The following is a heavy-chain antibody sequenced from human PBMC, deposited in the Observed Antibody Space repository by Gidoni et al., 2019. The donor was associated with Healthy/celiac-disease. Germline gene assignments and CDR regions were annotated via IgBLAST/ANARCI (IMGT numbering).Heavy chain of an antibody. J-gene: IGHJ6*02. V-gene: IGHV3-33*01. D-gene: IGHD6-19*01. Sequence: QVQLVESGGGVVQPGRSLRLSCAASGFSFSSYCMHWVRQAPGKGLEWVAVIWYDGSNKYYADSVKGRFTISRDNSKNTLYLQMNSLRAEDTAVYYCARQPYYSSGWTSYYYYGMDVWGQGTTVTVSS. CDR3: ARQPYYSSGWTSYYYYGMDV. CDR1: GFSFSSYC. CDR2: IWYDGSNK.